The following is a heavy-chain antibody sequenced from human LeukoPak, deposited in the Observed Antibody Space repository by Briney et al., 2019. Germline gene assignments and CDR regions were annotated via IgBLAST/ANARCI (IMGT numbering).Heavy chain of an antibody. D-gene: IGHD3-22*01. J-gene: IGHJ4*02. V-gene: IGHV3-21*01. CDR2: ISSSSSYI. Sequence: GGSLRLSCAASGFTFSDYNMNWVRQAPGKGLEWVSSISSSSSYIYYAGSVKGRFAISRDNAKNSLYLQMNSLRAEDTAVYYCAREVSEGFDFWGQGTLVTVSS. CDR1: GFTFSDYN. CDR3: AREVSEGFDF.